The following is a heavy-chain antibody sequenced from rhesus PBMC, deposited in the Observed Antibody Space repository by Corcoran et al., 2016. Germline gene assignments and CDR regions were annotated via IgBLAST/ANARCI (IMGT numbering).Heavy chain of an antibody. J-gene: IGHJ4*01. CDR3: GKDLQNYGLDY. V-gene: IGHV3S42*01. CDR1: GFTFKNYW. Sequence: EVQLVESGGGLAKPGGSLRLSCAASGFTFKNYWMTWVRQTPGKGLEWISGMNSGGRNTYYADSVKGRFTISRDNSGNTLSLQMNSLRAEDTAVYYCGKDLQNYGLDYWGQGVLVTVSS. D-gene: IGHD4-29*01. CDR2: MNSGGRNT.